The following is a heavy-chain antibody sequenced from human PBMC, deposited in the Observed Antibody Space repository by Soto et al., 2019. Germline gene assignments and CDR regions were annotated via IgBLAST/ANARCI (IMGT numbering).Heavy chain of an antibody. Sequence: GGSLRLCCEASGFTVSGFDMHWVRQPTGKGLEWVSSIGTAGDTYYAVSVKGRFTISRDNAKNSLSLQMNSLRAGDMAVYFCAKSQEIGTHFFDSWGQGTQVTVSS. CDR1: GFTVSGFD. V-gene: IGHV3-13*01. CDR3: AKSQEIGTHFFDS. J-gene: IGHJ4*02. CDR2: IGTAGDT. D-gene: IGHD6-13*01.